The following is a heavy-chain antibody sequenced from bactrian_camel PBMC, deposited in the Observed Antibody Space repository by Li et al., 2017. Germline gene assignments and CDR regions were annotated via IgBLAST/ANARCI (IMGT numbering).Heavy chain of an antibody. J-gene: IGHJ4*01. Sequence: HVQLVESGGGSVQAGGSLRLSCTASGYTVSNNCMGWFRQSEGKEREAVATIDSSENAGSTAYVDAVEGRVTISKDNAKNTLYLEMNKLEPDDTAVYYCAADFATQCVVNGIWIHYDYNYWGQGTQVTVS. CDR2: IDSSENAGST. D-gene: IGHD2*01. CDR3: AADFATQCVVNGIWIHYDYNY. CDR1: GYTVSNNC. V-gene: IGHV3S26*01.